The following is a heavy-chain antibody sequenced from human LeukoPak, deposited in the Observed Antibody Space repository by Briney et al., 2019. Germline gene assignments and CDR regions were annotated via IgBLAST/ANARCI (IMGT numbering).Heavy chain of an antibody. J-gene: IGHJ4*02. D-gene: IGHD6-13*01. CDR2: ISGSGGST. CDR1: GFAFSSYG. V-gene: IGHV3-23*01. CDR3: AKDWRYSSSWYEASFDY. Sequence: PGGSLRLSCAASGFAFSSYGMSWVRQAPGKGLEWVSAISGSGGSTYYADSVKGRFTISRDNSKNTLYLQMNSLRAEDTAVYYCAKDWRYSSSWYEASFDYWGQGTLVTVSS.